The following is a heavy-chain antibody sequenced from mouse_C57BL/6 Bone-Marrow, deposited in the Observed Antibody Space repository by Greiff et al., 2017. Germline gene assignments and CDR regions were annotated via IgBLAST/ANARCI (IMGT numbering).Heavy chain of an antibody. CDR3: ARGRGFDY. CDR2: IDPSDSET. V-gene: IGHV1-52*01. Sequence: QVQLQQPGAELVRPGSSVKLSCKASGYTFTSYWMHWVKQRPIQGLEWIGNIDPSDSETHYNQKFKDKATLTVDKSSSTAYMELRSLTSEDTAVYYCARGRGFDYWGQGTTLTVSS. CDR1: GYTFTSYW. J-gene: IGHJ2*01.